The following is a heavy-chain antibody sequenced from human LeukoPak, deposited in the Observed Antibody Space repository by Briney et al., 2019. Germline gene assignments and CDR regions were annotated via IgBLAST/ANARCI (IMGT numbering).Heavy chain of an antibody. Sequence: QTGGSLRLSCAASGFTFSSYWMHWVRQAPGKGLVWVSRISCDGSSTSYADSVKGRFTISRDNAKNTLYLQMNSLRAEDTALYYCAKVFFAAMPGDAFDIWGQGTMLTVSS. CDR1: GFTFSSYW. CDR2: ISCDGSST. CDR3: AKVFFAAMPGDAFDI. V-gene: IGHV3-74*01. J-gene: IGHJ3*02. D-gene: IGHD2-2*01.